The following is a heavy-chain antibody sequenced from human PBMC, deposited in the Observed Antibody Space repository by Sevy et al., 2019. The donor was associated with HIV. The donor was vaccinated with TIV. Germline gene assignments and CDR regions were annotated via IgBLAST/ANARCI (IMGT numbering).Heavy chain of an antibody. CDR1: GFTFTSYA. D-gene: IGHD3-3*01. V-gene: IGHV3-23*01. CDR2: ITGSGGTT. CDR3: AKGSLEWLSALDY. J-gene: IGHJ4*02. Sequence: GGSLRLSCAVSGFTFTSYAMNWVRQAPGKGLEWVSAITGSGGTTYYADSVRGRFTISRDNSNNTLYLQMTSLGAEDTAVYYCAKGSLEWLSALDYWGQGTLVTVSS.